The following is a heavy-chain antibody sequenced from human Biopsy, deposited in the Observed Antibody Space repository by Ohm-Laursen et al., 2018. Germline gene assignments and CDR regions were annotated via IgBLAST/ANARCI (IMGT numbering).Heavy chain of an antibody. CDR1: GGSLSSHS. Sequence: SDTLSLTCTVSGGSLSSHSWSWIRQPAGKGLEWIGQIYTSGITNYNPSLKSRVTMSVDTSKNKFSLRVSSVTAADTAVYYCARDRDRRGWFDTWGQGTLVTVSS. V-gene: IGHV4-4*07. CDR3: ARDRDRRGWFDT. CDR2: IYTSGIT. D-gene: IGHD1-14*01. J-gene: IGHJ5*02.